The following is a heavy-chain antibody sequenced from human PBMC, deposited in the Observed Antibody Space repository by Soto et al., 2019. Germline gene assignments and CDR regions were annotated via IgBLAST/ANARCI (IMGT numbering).Heavy chain of an antibody. Sequence: GASVKVSCKSSKYTFTSFDVHWLRQAPGQGLEWMGLINPSAGTTSYAQTFQGRVTMTRDTSTTAVYMELSSLRSEDTVVYYCALGRGRLYYLDYWVQGTVVKVSS. V-gene: IGHV1-46*03. CDR3: ALGRGRLYYLDY. J-gene: IGHJ4*02. CDR2: INPSAGTT. CDR1: KYTFTSFD. D-gene: IGHD1-26*01.